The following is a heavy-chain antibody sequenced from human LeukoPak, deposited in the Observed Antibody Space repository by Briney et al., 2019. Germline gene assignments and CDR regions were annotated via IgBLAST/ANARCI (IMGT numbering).Heavy chain of an antibody. V-gene: IGHV4-61*02. Sequence: PSETLSLTCTVSGGSISSSSYYWGWIRQPAGKGLEWIGRIYTSGSTNYNPSLKSRVTMSVDTSKNQFSLKLSSVTAADTAVYYCARDAVHSHYDFWSEGPSLIDYWGQGTLVTVSS. CDR3: ARDAVHSHYDFWSEGPSLIDY. D-gene: IGHD3-3*01. J-gene: IGHJ4*02. CDR1: GGSISSSSYY. CDR2: IYTSGST.